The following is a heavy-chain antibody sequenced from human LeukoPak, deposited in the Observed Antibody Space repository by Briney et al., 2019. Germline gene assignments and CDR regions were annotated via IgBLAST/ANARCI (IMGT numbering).Heavy chain of an antibody. D-gene: IGHD3-22*01. J-gene: IGHJ4*02. Sequence: SRTLSLSCTASGFTFSSFAMHWIRQPAGKGLEWIGRIHTSGRTNYNPSVKSRVTISVDTSKNQFSLKLSSPTAADTAVYYCARRDDSNCQGWWGQGTLVTVFS. CDR2: IHTSGRT. CDR1: GFTFSSFA. CDR3: ARRDDSNCQGW. V-gene: IGHV4-4*07.